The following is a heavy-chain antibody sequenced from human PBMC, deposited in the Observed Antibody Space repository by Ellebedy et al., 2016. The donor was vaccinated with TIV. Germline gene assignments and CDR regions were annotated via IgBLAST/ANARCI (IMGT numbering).Heavy chain of an antibody. Sequence: PGGSLRLSCAASGFTFSSYWMHWVRQAPGKGLVWVSRINSDGSSTSYADSGKGRFTISRDNAKNTLYLQMNSLRAEDTAVYYCARGVRYSSGQDAFDIWGQGTMVTVSS. J-gene: IGHJ3*02. V-gene: IGHV3-74*01. D-gene: IGHD6-19*01. CDR2: INSDGSST. CDR3: ARGVRYSSGQDAFDI. CDR1: GFTFSSYW.